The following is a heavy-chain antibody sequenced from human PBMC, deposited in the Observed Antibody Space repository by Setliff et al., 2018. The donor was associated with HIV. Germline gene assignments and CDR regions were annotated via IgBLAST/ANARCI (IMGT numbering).Heavy chain of an antibody. Sequence: LRLSCAASGFMFGVDWMSWVRQTPGKGLEWVASVTPDGGDKYYANSMRGRFTISRDNGKNAVYLQMNSLTAEDTAPYYCVRDLARVIAHWGQGTLVTVSS. CDR2: VTPDGGDK. CDR1: GFMFGVDW. CDR3: VRDLARVIAH. V-gene: IGHV3-7*01. J-gene: IGHJ4*02. D-gene: IGHD2-21*01.